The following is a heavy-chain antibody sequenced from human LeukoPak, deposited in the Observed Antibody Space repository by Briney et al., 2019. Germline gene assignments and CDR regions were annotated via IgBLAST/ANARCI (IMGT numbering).Heavy chain of an antibody. CDR1: GYSFTSYW. CDR2: IYPGDSDT. CDR3: AIMEGIAAAGTNWFDP. V-gene: IGHV5-51*01. D-gene: IGHD6-13*01. J-gene: IGHJ5*02. Sequence: GESLKISCKGSGYSFTSYWIGWVRQMPGKGLEWMGIIYPGDSDTRYSPSFQGQVTISADKSISTAYLQWSSLKASDTATYYCAIMEGIAAAGTNWFDPWGQGTLVTVSS.